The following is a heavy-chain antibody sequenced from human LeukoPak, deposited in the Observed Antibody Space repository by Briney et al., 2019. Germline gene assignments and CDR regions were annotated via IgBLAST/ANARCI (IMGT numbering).Heavy chain of an antibody. J-gene: IGHJ4*02. D-gene: IGHD3-22*01. CDR1: GFTFSSYA. CDR3: AKDPRPYYYDSSGYYVGY. CDR2: ISGSGGSP. V-gene: IGHV3-23*01. Sequence: GWSLGLSCAASGFTFSSYAMSWVRQAPGNGLDWVSVISGSGGSPYYPDSVKGRFTISRDHSKNTLHLQMNSLRAEDTAVYYCAKDPRPYYYDSSGYYVGYWGQGTLVTVSS.